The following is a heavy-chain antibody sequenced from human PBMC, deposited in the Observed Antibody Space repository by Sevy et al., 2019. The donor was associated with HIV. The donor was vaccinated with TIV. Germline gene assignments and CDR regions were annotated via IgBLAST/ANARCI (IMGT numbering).Heavy chain of an antibody. CDR1: GFTFGDYA. CDR2: IRSKAYGGTT. CDR3: TRGGASYCSGGSCYDYYYGMDV. D-gene: IGHD2-15*01. J-gene: IGHJ6*02. Sequence: GGSLGLSCTASGFTFGDYAMSWFRQAPGKGLEWVGFIRSKAYGGTTEYAASVKGRFTISRDDSKSIAYLQMNSLKTEDTAVYYCTRGGASYCSGGSCYDYYYGMDVWGQGTTVTVSS. V-gene: IGHV3-49*03.